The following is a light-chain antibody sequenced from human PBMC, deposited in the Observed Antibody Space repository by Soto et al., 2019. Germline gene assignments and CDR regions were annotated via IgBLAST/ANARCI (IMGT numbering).Light chain of an antibody. V-gene: IGKV1-33*01. CDR3: QQYHSLPIT. CDR2: DAS. J-gene: IGKJ5*01. CDR1: HDIAKY. Sequence: DIQMPQSPSSLSASVGDRVTIACQASHDIAKYLNWYQQKPGKAPELLIYDASSLETGVPSRFSGTASGTDFNLTISSLQPEDIATYYCQQYHSLPITFGQGTRLEIK.